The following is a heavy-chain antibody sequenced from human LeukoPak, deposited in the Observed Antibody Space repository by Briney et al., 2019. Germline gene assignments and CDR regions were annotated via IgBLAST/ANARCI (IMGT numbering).Heavy chain of an antibody. J-gene: IGHJ4*02. CDR2: ISSSSSYI. V-gene: IGHV3-21*01. CDR1: GFTFSSYW. D-gene: IGHD4-17*01. Sequence: GGSLRLSCAASGFTFSSYWMSWVHQAPGKGLEWVSSISSSSSYIYYADSVKGRFTISRDNAKNSLYLQMNSLRAEDTAVYYCARRTTVTLSFDYWGQGTLVTVSS. CDR3: ARRTTVTLSFDY.